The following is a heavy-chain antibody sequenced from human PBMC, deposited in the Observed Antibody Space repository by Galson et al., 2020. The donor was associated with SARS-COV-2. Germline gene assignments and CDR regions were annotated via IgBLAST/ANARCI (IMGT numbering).Heavy chain of an antibody. Sequence: GGSLRLSCAASGFTFSSYGMHWVRQAPGKGLEWVAVISYDGSNKYYADSVKGRFTISRDNSKNTLYLQMNSLRAEDTAVYYCAKDARRGSSWYFLDYWGQGTLVTVSS. V-gene: IGHV3-30*18. D-gene: IGHD6-13*01. CDR3: AKDARRGSSWYFLDY. J-gene: IGHJ4*02. CDR2: ISYDGSNK. CDR1: GFTFSSYG.